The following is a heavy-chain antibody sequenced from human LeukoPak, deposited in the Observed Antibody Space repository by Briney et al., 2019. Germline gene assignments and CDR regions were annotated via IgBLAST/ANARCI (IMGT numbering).Heavy chain of an antibody. CDR2: INAGTGNT. CDR3: AAEIYSGTYGRCCSFAF. V-gene: IGHV1-3*03. J-gene: IGHJ4*02. Sequence: GASVKVSCKASGYIFISYAMHWVRQAPGQRLEWMGSINAGTGNTKYSQEFQGRVTITRDMSTNTAYMELSSLRSEDTAVYYCAAEIYSGTYGRCCSFAFWGQGTLVTVSS. CDR1: GYIFISYA. D-gene: IGHD1-26*01.